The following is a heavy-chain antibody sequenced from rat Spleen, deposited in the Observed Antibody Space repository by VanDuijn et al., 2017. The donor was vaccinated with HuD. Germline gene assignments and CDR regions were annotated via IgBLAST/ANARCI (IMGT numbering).Heavy chain of an antibody. CDR3: TTRPYYSSLNWFPY. D-gene: IGHD1-2*01. CDR1: GFTFSNCD. V-gene: IGHV5-29*01. Sequence: EVQLVESGGGLVQPGRSMKLSCAASGFTFSNCDMAWVRQAPTKGLEWVATFSYDGSNTYYRDSVKGRFTISRDNAKSTLYLQMDSLRSEDTATYYCTTRPYYSSLNWFPYWGQGTLVTVSS. J-gene: IGHJ3*01. CDR2: FSYDGSNT.